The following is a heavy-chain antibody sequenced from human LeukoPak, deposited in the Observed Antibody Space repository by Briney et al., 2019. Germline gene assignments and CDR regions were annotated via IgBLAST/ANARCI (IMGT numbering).Heavy chain of an antibody. CDR2: ISSDGSST. Sequence: GGSLRLSCAASGFTFSGHWMHWLRQAPGKGLVWVTRISSDGSSTRYADSVKGRFTISRDNAKNTLYLQMSSLRAEDTAMYYCARISLSGWVNDHWGQGTLVTVSS. CDR1: GFTFSGHW. J-gene: IGHJ4*02. CDR3: ARISLSGWVNDH. D-gene: IGHD6-19*01. V-gene: IGHV3-74*01.